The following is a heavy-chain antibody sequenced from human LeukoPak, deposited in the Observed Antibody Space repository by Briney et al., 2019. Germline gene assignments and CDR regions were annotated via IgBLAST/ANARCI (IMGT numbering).Heavy chain of an antibody. CDR3: ARDLYDTKYGIGYFDR. V-gene: IGHV3-21*01. CDR1: GFTFSSYS. Sequence: GGSLRLSCAASGFTFSSYSMNWVRQAPGKGLEWVSSISSSSYIYYADSVKGRFTISRDNAKNSLYLQMNSLRAEDTAVYYCARDLYDTKYGIGYFDRWGRGTLVTVSS. J-gene: IGHJ2*01. CDR2: ISSSSYI. D-gene: IGHD3-3*01.